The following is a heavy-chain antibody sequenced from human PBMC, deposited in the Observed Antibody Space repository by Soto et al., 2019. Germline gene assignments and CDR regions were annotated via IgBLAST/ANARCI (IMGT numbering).Heavy chain of an antibody. CDR2: INPNSGGT. J-gene: IGHJ1*01. Sequence: QVQLVQSGAEVKKPGASVKVSCKASGYTFTGYYMHWVRQAPGQGLEWMGWINPNSGGTNYAQKFQGRVTMTRDTSISTAYMELSRQRSDDTAVYYCARGSRIAAARAEYFQHWGQGTLVTVSS. V-gene: IGHV1-2*02. CDR3: ARGSRIAAARAEYFQH. CDR1: GYTFTGYY. D-gene: IGHD6-13*01.